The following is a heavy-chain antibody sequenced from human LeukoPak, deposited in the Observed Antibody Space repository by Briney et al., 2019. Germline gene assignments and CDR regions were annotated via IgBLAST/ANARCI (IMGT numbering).Heavy chain of an antibody. Sequence: GGSLRLSCAASGFTFSSYGMHWVRQAPGKGLEWVAVIWYDGSRKYYVDSVMGRFTISRDNSKNTLYLQMNSLRAEDTAVYYCARYNTGRSDHWGQGTLVTVSS. D-gene: IGHD1-1*01. CDR2: IWYDGSRK. V-gene: IGHV3-33*01. CDR1: GFTFSSYG. CDR3: ARYNTGRSDH. J-gene: IGHJ4*01.